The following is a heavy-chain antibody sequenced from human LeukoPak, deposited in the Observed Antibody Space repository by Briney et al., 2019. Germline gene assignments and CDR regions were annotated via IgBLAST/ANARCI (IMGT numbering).Heavy chain of an antibody. Sequence: GGSLRLSCAASGFTFSSYSMNWVRQAPGKGLEWVSYISSSSSTIYYADSVKGRFTISRDNAKNSLYLQMNSLRAEDTAVYYCARARYDILTGTFFDYWGQGTLVTVSS. CDR3: ARARYDILTGTFFDY. D-gene: IGHD3-9*01. CDR2: ISSSSSTI. CDR1: GFTFSSYS. V-gene: IGHV3-48*04. J-gene: IGHJ4*02.